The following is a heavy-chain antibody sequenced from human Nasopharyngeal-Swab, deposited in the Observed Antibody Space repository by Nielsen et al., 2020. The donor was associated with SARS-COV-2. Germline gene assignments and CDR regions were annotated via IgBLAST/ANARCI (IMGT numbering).Heavy chain of an antibody. D-gene: IGHD6-19*01. CDR3: TRSGAYSSGWFLGDY. J-gene: IGHJ4*02. CDR2: IKSKANSYAT. CDR1: DFPSSGFA. V-gene: IGHV3-73*01. Sequence: GRPRRLSCAASDFPSSGFAMHWVRQASGKGLEWVGHIKSKANSYATTYAASVKGRFTISRDDSKNTAFLQMNSLETEDTAVYYCTRSGAYSSGWFLGDYWGQGTLVTVSS.